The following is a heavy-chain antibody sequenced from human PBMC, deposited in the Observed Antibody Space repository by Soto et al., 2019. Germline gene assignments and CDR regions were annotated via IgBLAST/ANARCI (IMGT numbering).Heavy chain of an antibody. J-gene: IGHJ6*02. CDR1: GFTFSSYS. Sequence: PGGSLRLCCAASGFTFSSYSMNWVRQAPGKGLEWVSYISSSSSTIYYADSVKGRFTISRDNAKNSLYLQMNSLRDEDTAVYYCARDRGQQLIRYYYYYGMDVWGQGTTVTVSS. V-gene: IGHV3-48*02. CDR2: ISSSSSTI. CDR3: ARDRGQQLIRYYYYYGMDV. D-gene: IGHD6-13*01.